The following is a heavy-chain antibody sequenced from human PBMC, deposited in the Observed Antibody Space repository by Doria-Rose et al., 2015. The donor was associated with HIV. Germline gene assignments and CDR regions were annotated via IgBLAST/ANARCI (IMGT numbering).Heavy chain of an antibody. CDR3: ARIKSSRWYHKYYFDF. CDR2: IFSDDER. Sequence: QVQLVQSGPVLVKPTETLTPTCTVSGVSLSSPGMGVSWIRQPPGKALEWLANIFSDDERSYKTSLKRRLTISRGTSKSQVVLTMTDMDPVDTATYYCARIKSSRWYHKYYFDFWGQGTLVIVSA. D-gene: IGHD6-13*01. J-gene: IGHJ4*02. CDR1: GVSLSSPGMG. V-gene: IGHV2-26*01.